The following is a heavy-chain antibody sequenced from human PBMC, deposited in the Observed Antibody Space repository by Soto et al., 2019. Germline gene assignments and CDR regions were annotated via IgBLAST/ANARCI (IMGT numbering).Heavy chain of an antibody. CDR3: ARDESIAAAGPFDY. CDR2: ISYDGSNK. V-gene: IGHV3-30-3*01. Sequence: PGGSLSLSCAASGFTFSSYAMHWVRQAPGKGLEWVAVISYDGSNKYYADSVKGRFTISRDNSKNTLYLQMNSLRAEDTAVYYCARDESIAAAGPFDYWGQGTLVTVSS. J-gene: IGHJ4*02. CDR1: GFTFSSYA. D-gene: IGHD6-13*01.